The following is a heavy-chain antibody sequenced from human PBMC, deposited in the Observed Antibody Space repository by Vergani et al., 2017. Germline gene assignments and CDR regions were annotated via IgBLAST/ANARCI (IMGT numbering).Heavy chain of an antibody. D-gene: IGHD3-10*01. Sequence: QVQLQESGPGLVKPSETLSLTCTVSGGSISSYYWSWIRQPPGKGLEWIGYIYYSGSTNYNPSLKSRVTISVDTSKNQFSLKLSSVTAADTAVYYCAIDISPYGSGSYFAYWGQGTLVTVSS. J-gene: IGHJ4*02. CDR3: AIDISPYGSGSYFAY. V-gene: IGHV4-59*01. CDR2: IYYSGST. CDR1: GGSISSYY.